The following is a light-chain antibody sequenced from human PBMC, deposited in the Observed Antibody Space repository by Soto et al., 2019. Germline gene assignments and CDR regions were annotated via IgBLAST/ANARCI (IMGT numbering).Light chain of an antibody. CDR2: GAS. Sequence: EIVMTQSPATLSVSPGERATLSCRASQSVAGNLAWYQQKPGQAPRLLIYGASTRATGIPARFSGSGSGTEFTLTISSLQSEDFAVYYCQQYNNWPPWAFGQGTKVEIK. CDR3: QQYNNWPPWA. CDR1: QSVAGN. V-gene: IGKV3-15*01. J-gene: IGKJ1*01.